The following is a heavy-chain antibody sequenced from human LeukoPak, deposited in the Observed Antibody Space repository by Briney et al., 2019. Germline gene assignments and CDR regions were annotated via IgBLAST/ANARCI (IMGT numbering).Heavy chain of an antibody. D-gene: IGHD2-15*01. V-gene: IGHV5-10-1*01. J-gene: IGHJ6*02. CDR1: GYSFTSYW. CDR3: ARTVVVAATLYYYGMDV. Sequence: GESLKISCKGSGYSFTSYWISWVRQMPGKGLEWMGRIDPSDSYTNYSPSFQGHVTISADKSISTAYLQWSSLKASDTAMYYCARTVVVAATLYYYGMDVRGQGTTVTVSS. CDR2: IDPSDSYT.